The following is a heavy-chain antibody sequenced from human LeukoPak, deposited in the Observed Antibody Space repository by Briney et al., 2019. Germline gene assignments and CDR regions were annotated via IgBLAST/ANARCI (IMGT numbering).Heavy chain of an antibody. Sequence: KTSETLSLTCAVYGGSFSGYYWSWIRQPPGKGLEWIGYIYYSGSTNYNPSLKSRVTMSVDTSKNQFSLKLSSVTALDTAVYYCARTPLWFGELSPYYFDYWGQGTLVTVSS. J-gene: IGHJ4*02. V-gene: IGHV4-34*01. D-gene: IGHD3-10*01. CDR3: ARTPLWFGELSPYYFDY. CDR2: IYYSGST. CDR1: GGSFSGYY.